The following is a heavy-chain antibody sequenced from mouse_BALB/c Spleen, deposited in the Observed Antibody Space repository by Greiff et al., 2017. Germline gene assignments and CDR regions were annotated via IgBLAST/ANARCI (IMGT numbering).Heavy chain of an antibody. D-gene: IGHD1-1*01. CDR1: GYSITSDYA. V-gene: IGHV3-2*02. CDR2: ISYSGST. J-gene: IGHJ2*01. Sequence: DVKLVESGPGLVKPSQSLSLTCTVTGYSITSDYAWNWIRQFPGNKLEWMGYISYSGSTSYNPSLKSRISITRDTSKNQFFLQLNSVTTEDTATYYCARLYYGSSSYYFDYWGQGTTLTVSS. CDR3: ARLYYGSSSYYFDY.